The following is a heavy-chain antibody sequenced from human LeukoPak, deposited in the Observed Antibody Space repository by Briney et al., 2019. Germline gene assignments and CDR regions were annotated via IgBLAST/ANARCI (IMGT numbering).Heavy chain of an antibody. CDR2: ISFDGSNK. J-gene: IGHJ6*02. Sequence: GRSLRPSCAASGFIFSHYGMHWVRQAPGKGLEWVAVISFDGSNKYYADSVKGRFTISSDNSKNTLYLQMNSLRAEDTAVYYCAKVIFACSSASCSNYYYYGVDVWGQGTTVTVSS. V-gene: IGHV3-30*18. CDR3: AKVIFACSSASCSNYYYYGVDV. CDR1: GFIFSHYG. D-gene: IGHD2-2*01.